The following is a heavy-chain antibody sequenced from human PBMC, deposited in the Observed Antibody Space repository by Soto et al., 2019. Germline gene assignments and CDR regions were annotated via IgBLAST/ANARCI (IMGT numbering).Heavy chain of an antibody. CDR3: ARVRGFTMVRGVRVVDY. CDR1: GGSISSGGYY. CDR2: IYYSGST. Sequence: RSETLSLTCTVSGGSISSGGYYWSWIRQHPGKGLEWIGYIYYSGSTYYNPSLKSRVTISVDTSKNQFSLKLSSVTAADTAVYYCARVRGFTMVRGVRVVDYWGQGTLVTVSS. V-gene: IGHV4-31*03. J-gene: IGHJ4*02. D-gene: IGHD3-10*01.